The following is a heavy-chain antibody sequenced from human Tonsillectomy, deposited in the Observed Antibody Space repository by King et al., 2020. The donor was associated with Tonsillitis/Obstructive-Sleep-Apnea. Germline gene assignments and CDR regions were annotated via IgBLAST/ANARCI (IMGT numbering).Heavy chain of an antibody. CDR2: IYYSGST. Sequence: LQLQESGPGLVKPSETLSLTCTVSGGSISSDIYYWGWIRQPPGKGLEWIGSIYYSGSTYYNPSLRSRVTISADTSKNQFSLKLTSMTAADTAVYYCARREGALVTPYFAYWGQGTLVTVSS. CDR1: GGSISSDIYY. D-gene: IGHD4-23*01. CDR3: ARREGALVTPYFAY. J-gene: IGHJ4*02. V-gene: IGHV4-39*01.